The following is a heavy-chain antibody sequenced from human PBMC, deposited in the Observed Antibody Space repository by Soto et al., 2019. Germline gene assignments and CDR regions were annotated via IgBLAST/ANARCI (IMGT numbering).Heavy chain of an antibody. D-gene: IGHD3-3*01. CDR2: VYYGGRS. J-gene: IGHJ4*02. CDR3: ARNTYYDFWSGYYPIFDY. Sequence: SETLSLTCTVSSAPVSSTTYTWGWIRQPPGKGLEWVASVYYGGRSYYNPSLNSRVTISVDTSKNQFSLKLSSVTAADTAVYYCARNTYYDFWSGYYPIFDYWGQGTLVT. V-gene: IGHV4-39*07. CDR1: SAPVSSTTYT.